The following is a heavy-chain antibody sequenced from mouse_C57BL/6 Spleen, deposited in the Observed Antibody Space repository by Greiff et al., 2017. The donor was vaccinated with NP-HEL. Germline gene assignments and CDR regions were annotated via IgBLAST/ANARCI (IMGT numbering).Heavy chain of an antibody. J-gene: IGHJ2*01. CDR3: AREGTGTPYFDY. D-gene: IGHD4-1*01. Sequence: EVHLVESGGGLVKPGGSLKLSCAASGFTFSSYAMSWVRQTPEKRLEWVATISDGGSYTYYPDNVKGRFTISRDNAKNNLYLQMSHLKSEDTAMYYCAREGTGTPYFDYWGQGTTLTVSS. CDR2: ISDGGSYT. CDR1: GFTFSSYA. V-gene: IGHV5-4*01.